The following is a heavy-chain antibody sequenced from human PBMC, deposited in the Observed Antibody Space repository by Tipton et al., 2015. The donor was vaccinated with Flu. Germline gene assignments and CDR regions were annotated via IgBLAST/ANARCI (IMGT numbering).Heavy chain of an antibody. Sequence: TLSLTCTVSGDSIISGNYYWSWIRQHPGKGLEWIGYIYYSGSTYYNPSLKSRVTISVDTSKTQFSLKLTSVTAADTAVYYCAREAYTYAYWFFDLWGRGTLVTVSS. J-gene: IGHJ2*01. CDR3: AREAYTYAYWFFDL. D-gene: IGHD5-18*01. CDR1: GDSIISGNYY. V-gene: IGHV4-31*03. CDR2: IYYSGST.